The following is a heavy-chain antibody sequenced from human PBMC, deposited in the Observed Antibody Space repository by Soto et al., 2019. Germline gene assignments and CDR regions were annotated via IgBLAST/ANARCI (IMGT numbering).Heavy chain of an antibody. V-gene: IGHV4-39*01. J-gene: IGHJ4*02. CDR1: GGSISSSSYY. D-gene: IGHD6-13*01. CDR3: ARHISYSSSKYYFDY. CDR2: IYYSGST. Sequence: QLQLQESGPGLVKPSETLSLTCTVSGGSISSSSYYWGWIRQPPGKGLEWIGSIYYSGSTYYNPSLKSRVTISVHTSKNQFSLKLSSVTAADTAVYYCARHISYSSSKYYFDYWGQGTLVTVSS.